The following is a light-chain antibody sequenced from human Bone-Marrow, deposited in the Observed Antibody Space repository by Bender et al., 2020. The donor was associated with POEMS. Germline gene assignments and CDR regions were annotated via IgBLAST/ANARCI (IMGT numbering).Light chain of an antibody. Sequence: QSALTQPASVSGSPGQSITISCSGTDSNIGTYHLVSWYQQIPGEAPKLIIFEANKRPSGVSARFSGSKSGTSASLAISDIQSEDEGDYYCSSWDDSLSGWVFGGGTKLTVL. J-gene: IGLJ3*02. CDR3: SSWDDSLSGWV. CDR1: DSNIGTYHL. V-gene: IGLV2-23*01. CDR2: EAN.